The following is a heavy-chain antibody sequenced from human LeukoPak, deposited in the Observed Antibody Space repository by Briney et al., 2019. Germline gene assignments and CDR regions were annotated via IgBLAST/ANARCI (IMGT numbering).Heavy chain of an antibody. CDR2: IYYSGST. CDR3: ARQYVGVTHLDY. Sequence: ASESLSLTCTVSGGSISGSGYYWGWIRQPPGKGLEWIGTIYYSGSTYYNPSLKSRVTISVDTSKNQLSLKLSSVTAADTAVYYCARQYVGVTHLDYWGQGTLATVSS. J-gene: IGHJ4*02. V-gene: IGHV4-39*01. CDR1: GGSISGSGYY. D-gene: IGHD1-26*01.